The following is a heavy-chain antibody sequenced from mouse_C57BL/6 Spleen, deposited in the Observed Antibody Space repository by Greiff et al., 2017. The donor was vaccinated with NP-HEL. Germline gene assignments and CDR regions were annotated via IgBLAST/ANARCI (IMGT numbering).Heavy chain of an antibody. CDR1: GYSITSGYY. Sequence: EVKLMESGPGLVKPSQSLSLTCSVTGYSITSGYYWNWIRQFPGNKLEWMGYISYDGSNNYNPSLKNRISITRDTSKNQFFLKLNSVTTEDTATYYCARGYYGSNYWGQGTTLTVSS. CDR2: ISYDGSN. D-gene: IGHD1-1*01. J-gene: IGHJ2*01. CDR3: ARGYYGSNY. V-gene: IGHV3-6*01.